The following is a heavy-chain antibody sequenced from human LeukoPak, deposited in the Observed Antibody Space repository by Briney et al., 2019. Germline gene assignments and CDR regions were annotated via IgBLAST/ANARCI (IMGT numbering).Heavy chain of an antibody. CDR1: GFTFSSYS. CDR3: ARDRTGIAVL. V-gene: IGHV3-21*01. J-gene: IGHJ4*02. CDR2: ISSSSSYI. Sequence: SGGSLRLSCAASGFTFSSYSMNWVRQAPGKGLEWVSSISSSSSYIYYADSVKGRFTISRDNAKNSLYLQMNSLRAEDMAVYYCARDRTGIAVLWGQGTLVTVSS. D-gene: IGHD6-19*01.